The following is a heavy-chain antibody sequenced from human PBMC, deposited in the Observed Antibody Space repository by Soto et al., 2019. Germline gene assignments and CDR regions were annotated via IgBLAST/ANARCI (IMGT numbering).Heavy chain of an antibody. D-gene: IGHD3-3*01. CDR1: VYTFSSYD. CDR3: ARAPPITIFGVVIIHFDY. V-gene: IGHV1-8*01. Sequence: ASEKGSCKPSVYTFSSYDMNCVRRATGQGLEWMGWMNPNSGNTGYAQKFQGRVTMTRNTSISTAYMELSSLRSDDTAVYYCARAPPITIFGVVIIHFDYWGQGTLVTVSS. J-gene: IGHJ4*02. CDR2: MNPNSGNT.